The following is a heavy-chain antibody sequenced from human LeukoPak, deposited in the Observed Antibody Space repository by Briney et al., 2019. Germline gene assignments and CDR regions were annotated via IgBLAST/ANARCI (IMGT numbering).Heavy chain of an antibody. V-gene: IGHV4-34*01. D-gene: IGHD1-26*01. Sequence: SETLSLTCAVYGGSLNGYYWSWIRQPPGKGLEWIGEGGNSGGTKFNPSLESRVTISADTSKNQFSLKLSSVTAADTAVYYCAKNGQSGFSFDPWGQGTLVTVSS. J-gene: IGHJ5*02. CDR2: GGNSGGT. CDR3: AKNGQSGFSFDP. CDR1: GGSLNGYY.